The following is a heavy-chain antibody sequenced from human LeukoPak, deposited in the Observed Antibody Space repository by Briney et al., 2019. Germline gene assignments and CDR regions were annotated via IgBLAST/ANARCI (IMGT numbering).Heavy chain of an antibody. D-gene: IGHD3-22*01. Sequence: ASVKVSCKASGYTFTSYDINWVRQATGQGLEWMGWMNPNSGNTGYAQKFQGRVTMTTDTSTSTAYMELRSLRSDDTAVYYCARISPHSHYYDSSDTDYWGQGTLVTVSS. CDR1: GYTFTSYD. CDR3: ARISPHSHYYDSSDTDY. V-gene: IGHV1-8*01. J-gene: IGHJ4*02. CDR2: MNPNSGNT.